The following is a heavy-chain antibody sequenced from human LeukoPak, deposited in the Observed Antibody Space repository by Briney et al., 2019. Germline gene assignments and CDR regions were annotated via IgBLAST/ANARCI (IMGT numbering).Heavy chain of an antibody. CDR2: IKQDGSEK. CDR3: ARERLYYYDSSGYSQYYFDY. Sequence: GGSLRLSCAASGFTFNSYSMNWIRQAPGKGLEWVANIKQDGSEKYYVDSVKGRFTISRDNAKNSLYLQMNSLRAEDTAVYYCARERLYYYDSSGYSQYYFDYWGQGTLVTVSS. CDR1: GFTFNSYS. V-gene: IGHV3-7*03. D-gene: IGHD3-22*01. J-gene: IGHJ4*02.